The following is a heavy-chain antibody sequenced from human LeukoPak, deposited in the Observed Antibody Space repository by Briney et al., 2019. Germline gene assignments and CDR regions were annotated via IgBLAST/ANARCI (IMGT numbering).Heavy chain of an antibody. CDR1: GFSFSTYW. CDR2: IKQDGSEK. J-gene: IGHJ4*02. Sequence: GGSLRLSCAASGFSFSTYWMSWVRQAPGKGLQWVANIKQDGSEKNYVDSVKGRFTISRDNAKNSLYLQMNSLRAEDTAVYYCARARLTLAREVIIKADYWGQGILVAVSS. V-gene: IGHV3-7*03. CDR3: ARARLTLAREVIIKADY. D-gene: IGHD3-10*01.